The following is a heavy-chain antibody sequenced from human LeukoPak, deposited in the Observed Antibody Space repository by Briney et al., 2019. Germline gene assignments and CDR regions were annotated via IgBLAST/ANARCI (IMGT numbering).Heavy chain of an antibody. V-gene: IGHV1-18*01. CDR3: ASVSVTNNYYYYMDV. Sequence: ASVKVSCKASGYTFTSYGISWVRQAPGQGLEWMGRISAYNGNTNYAQKLQGRVTMTTDTSTSTAYMELRSLRSDDTAVYYCASVSVTNNYYYYMDVWGKGTTVTVSS. D-gene: IGHD4-17*01. CDR1: GYTFTSYG. J-gene: IGHJ6*03. CDR2: ISAYNGNT.